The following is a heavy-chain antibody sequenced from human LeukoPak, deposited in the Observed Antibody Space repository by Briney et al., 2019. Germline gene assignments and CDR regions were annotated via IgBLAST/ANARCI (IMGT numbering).Heavy chain of an antibody. CDR1: GGSISSSSYY. Sequence: SETLSLTCTVSGGSISSSSYYWGWIRQPPGKGLEWIGSIYYSGSTYYNPSLKSRVTISVDTSKNQFSLKLSSVTAADTAVYYCAGELGYCSSTSCLTPTSSAVWFDPWGQGTLVTVSS. D-gene: IGHD2-2*01. J-gene: IGHJ5*02. CDR3: AGELGYCSSTSCLTPTSSAVWFDP. V-gene: IGHV4-39*01. CDR2: IYYSGST.